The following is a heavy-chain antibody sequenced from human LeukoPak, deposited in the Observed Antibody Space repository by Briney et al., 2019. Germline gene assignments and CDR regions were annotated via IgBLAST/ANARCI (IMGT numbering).Heavy chain of an antibody. CDR3: AKAQDYDFWSGYYRGRTDY. Sequence: GGPLRLSCAASGFTFSSYAMSWVRQAPGNGLEWVSAISGSGGSTYYADSVKGRFTISRDNSKNTLYLQMNSLRAEDTAVYYCAKAQDYDFWSGYYRGRTDYWGQGTLVTVSS. CDR1: GFTFSSYA. V-gene: IGHV3-23*01. J-gene: IGHJ4*02. D-gene: IGHD3-3*01. CDR2: ISGSGGST.